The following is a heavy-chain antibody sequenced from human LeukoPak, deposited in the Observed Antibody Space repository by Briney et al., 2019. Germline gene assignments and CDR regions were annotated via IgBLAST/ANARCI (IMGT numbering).Heavy chain of an antibody. D-gene: IGHD1-26*01. J-gene: IGHJ4*02. CDR1: GGSFSGYY. Sequence: SETLSLTCAVYGGSFSGYYWSWIRQPPGKGLEWIGEINHSGSTHYNPSLKSRVTISVDTSKNQFSLKVSSVTAADTAVYYCARLSIVGATNFDYWGQGTLVTVSS. V-gene: IGHV4-34*01. CDR3: ARLSIVGATNFDY. CDR2: INHSGST.